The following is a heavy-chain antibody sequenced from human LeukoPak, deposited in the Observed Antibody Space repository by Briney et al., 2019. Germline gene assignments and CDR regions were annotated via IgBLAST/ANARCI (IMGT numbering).Heavy chain of an antibody. CDR1: GFTFSSYG. D-gene: IGHD3-22*01. CDR3: AKDISYDSSGPDY. J-gene: IGHJ4*02. V-gene: IGHV3-30*18. Sequence: PGGSLRLSCAASGFTFSSYGMHWVRQAPGKGLEWVAVISYDGGNKYYADSVKGRFTISRDNSKNTLYLQMNSLRAEDTALYYCAKDISYDSSGPDYWGQGTLVTVSS. CDR2: ISYDGGNK.